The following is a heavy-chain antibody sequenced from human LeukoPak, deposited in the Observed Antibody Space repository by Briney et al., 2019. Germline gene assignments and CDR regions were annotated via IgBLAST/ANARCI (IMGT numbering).Heavy chain of an antibody. D-gene: IGHD1-26*01. Sequence: ASVKVSCKVSGYTLTELSMHWVRQAPGKGLEWMGGFDPEDGETIYAQKFQGRVTMTEDTSTDTAYMELSSLRSEDMAVYYCATDLVGATPFDYWGQGTLVTVSS. CDR1: GYTLTELS. J-gene: IGHJ4*02. V-gene: IGHV1-24*01. CDR2: FDPEDGET. CDR3: ATDLVGATPFDY.